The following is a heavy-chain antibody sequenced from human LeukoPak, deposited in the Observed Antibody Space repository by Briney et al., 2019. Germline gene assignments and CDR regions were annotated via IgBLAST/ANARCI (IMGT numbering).Heavy chain of an antibody. D-gene: IGHD3-9*01. J-gene: IGHJ3*02. CDR1: GYTFTSYG. CDR3: AKTSNEYDILTGYHDAFDI. CDR2: ISAYNGNT. Sequence: ASVKVSCKASGYTFTSYGISWVRQAPGQGLEWIGWISAYNGNTNYAQKLQGRVTMTTDTSTSTAYMELRSLRSDDTAVYYCAKTSNEYDILTGYHDAFDIWGQGTMVTVSS. V-gene: IGHV1-18*01.